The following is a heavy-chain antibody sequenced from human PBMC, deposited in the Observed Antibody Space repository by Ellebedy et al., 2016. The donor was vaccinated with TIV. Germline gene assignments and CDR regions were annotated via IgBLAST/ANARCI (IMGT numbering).Heavy chain of an antibody. D-gene: IGHD6-19*01. CDR2: VDDRGNT. J-gene: IGHJ4*02. CDR3: ARERRDSSGWYFDY. Sequence: MPSETLSLTCTVSGDSITSYYWSWVRQPPGRGLERIGDVDDRGNTNYNPSLKSRVTISVDTSRTRFSLRLSSVTTADTAVYSCARERRDSSGWYFDYWGQGTRITVSS. V-gene: IGHV4-59*01. CDR1: GDSITSYY.